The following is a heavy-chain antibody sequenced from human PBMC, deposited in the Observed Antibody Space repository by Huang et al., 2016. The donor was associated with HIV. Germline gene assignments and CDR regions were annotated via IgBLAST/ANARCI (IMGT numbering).Heavy chain of an antibody. Sequence: QVQLQESGPGLVKPSQTLSLTCTVSGGLIRSGGYYWSWIRQPPGKGLEWIGNIYYNGRTDYNPSLRSRVSISVDTSKNQFSLKLTSVTAADTAVFFCARSLYDASGSSLNYFDYWGQGTLVTVSS. CDR3: ARSLYDASGSSLNYFDY. CDR2: IYYNGRT. J-gene: IGHJ4*02. CDR1: GGLIRSGGYY. V-gene: IGHV4-30-4*08. D-gene: IGHD3-22*01.